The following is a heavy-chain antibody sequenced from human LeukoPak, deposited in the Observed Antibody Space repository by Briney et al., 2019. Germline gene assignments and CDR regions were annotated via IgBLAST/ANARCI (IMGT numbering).Heavy chain of an antibody. CDR1: VGSINGYY. J-gene: IGHJ6*03. CDR2: IYNSGST. V-gene: IGHV4-59*01. CDR3: ARQIRNTLTRGVTSYYYYMDV. Sequence: PSETLSLTCTVSVGSINGYYWSWIRQPPGKGLEWIGYIYNSGSTNFNPSLKSRLTMSVDTSKKQFSLKLSSVTAADTAVYYCARQIRNTLTRGVTSYYYYMDVWGKGTTVTVSS. D-gene: IGHD3-10*01.